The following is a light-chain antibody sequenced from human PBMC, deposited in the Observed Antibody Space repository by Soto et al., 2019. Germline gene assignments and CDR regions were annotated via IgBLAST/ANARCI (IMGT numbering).Light chain of an antibody. CDR1: QSVSSSY. CDR2: GAS. Sequence: EVVLTQSPGTLSLSPGERATLSCRASQSVSSSYLAWYQQKLGQAPRLLIYGASSRASGIPDRFSGSGSGTDFTLTISRLVPEDVAVYYCQQYGRSPLTFGPGTKVDIE. J-gene: IGKJ3*01. V-gene: IGKV3-20*01. CDR3: QQYGRSPLT.